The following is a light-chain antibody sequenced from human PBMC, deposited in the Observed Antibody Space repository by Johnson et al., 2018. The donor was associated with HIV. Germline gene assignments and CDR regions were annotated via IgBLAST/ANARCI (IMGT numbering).Light chain of an antibody. J-gene: IGLJ1*01. V-gene: IGLV1-51*01. CDR3: GTWDSSLILYV. CDR1: SSNIENYF. CDR2: DNN. Sequence: QSVLTQPPSVSAAPGQRVNISCSGNSSNIENYFVSWYQQLPGTAPKLLIYDNNKRPSGIPDRFSGSKSGTSATLGITGLQTGDEADYYCGTWDSSLILYVFGTGTKVTVL.